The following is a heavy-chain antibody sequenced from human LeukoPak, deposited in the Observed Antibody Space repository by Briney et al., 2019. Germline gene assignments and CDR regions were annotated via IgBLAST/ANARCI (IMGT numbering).Heavy chain of an antibody. V-gene: IGHV4-38-2*01. CDR3: ARSLSTAGIDF. J-gene: IGHJ4*02. Sequence: SETLSLTCAVSGYSISTGRYWGRIRQPPGKGLEWIGSVYHSGTTYYNPSLKSRLTISVDTSNNQFSLNLRSVTAADTAVYYCARSLSTAGIDFWGQGTLVTVSS. CDR2: VYHSGTT. D-gene: IGHD2-2*01. CDR1: GYSISTGRY.